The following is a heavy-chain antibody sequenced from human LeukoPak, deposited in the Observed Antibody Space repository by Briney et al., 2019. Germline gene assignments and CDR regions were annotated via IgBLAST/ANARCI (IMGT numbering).Heavy chain of an antibody. CDR2: IRNDAINK. J-gene: IGHJ4*02. Sequence: GGSLRLSCAASGFTFNTFGMPWVRQAPGKGLEWVTFIRNDAINKYYVDSVKGRFTISRDNSKNTLYLQMNSLRAEDTAVYYCAKDRRTPGGIFDYWGQGTLVTVFS. CDR1: GFTFNTFG. CDR3: AKDRRTPGGIFDY. D-gene: IGHD3-16*01. V-gene: IGHV3-30*02.